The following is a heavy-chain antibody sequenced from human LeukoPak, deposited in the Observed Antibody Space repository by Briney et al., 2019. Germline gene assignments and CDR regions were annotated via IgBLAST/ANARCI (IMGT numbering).Heavy chain of an antibody. D-gene: IGHD6-13*01. J-gene: IGHJ4*02. Sequence: SETLSLTCAVYGGSFSGYYWSWIRQPPGKGLEWIGEINHSGSTNYNPSLKSRVTISVDTSKNQFSLKLSSVTAADTAVYYCARSVRGAAAGTFDYWGQGTLVTVSS. CDR2: INHSGST. V-gene: IGHV4-34*01. CDR1: GGSFSGYY. CDR3: ARSVRGAAAGTFDY.